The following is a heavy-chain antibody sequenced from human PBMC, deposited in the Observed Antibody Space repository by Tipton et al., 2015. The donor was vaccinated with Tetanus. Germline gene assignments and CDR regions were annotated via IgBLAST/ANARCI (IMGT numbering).Heavy chain of an antibody. CDR2: ISSSGKTV. CDR1: GFTFSDHY. D-gene: IGHD6-6*01. CDR3: ARVWGRGQLVTKPNWYFDL. Sequence: GSLRLSCAASGFTFSDHYMSWIRQAPGKGLEWVSYISSSGKTVHYGDVVKGRFTISRDNAKNSLSLQVNSLRAEDTAVYYCARVWGRGQLVTKPNWYFDLWGRGTLVTVSS. V-gene: IGHV3-11*01. J-gene: IGHJ2*01.